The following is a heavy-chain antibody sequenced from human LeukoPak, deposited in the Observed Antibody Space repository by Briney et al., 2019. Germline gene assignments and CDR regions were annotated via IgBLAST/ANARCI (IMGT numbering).Heavy chain of an antibody. V-gene: IGHV3-43*02. J-gene: IGHJ6*02. CDR3: ARDTEGYIYGYYYYGMDV. CDR2: ISGDSHST. D-gene: IGHD5-18*01. Sequence: GGSLRLSCAASGFTFDGYAMHWVRQAPGKGLEWVSLISGDSHSTFYADSVKGRFAISRDNSKNSLYLQMNSLRNDDTALYYCARDTEGYIYGYYYYGMDVWGQGTTVTVSS. CDR1: GFTFDGYA.